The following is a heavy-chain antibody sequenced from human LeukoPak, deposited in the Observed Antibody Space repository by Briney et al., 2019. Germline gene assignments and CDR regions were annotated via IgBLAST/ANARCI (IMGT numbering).Heavy chain of an antibody. V-gene: IGHV3-30*18. CDR2: ISYDGSNK. CDR1: GFTFSSYG. Sequence: GGSLRLSCAASGFTFSSYGIHWVRQAPGKGLEWVAVISYDGSNKYYADSVKGRFTISRDNSKNTLYLQMNSLRAEDTAVYYCAKQREGISWSQDYWGQGTLVTVSS. J-gene: IGHJ4*02. CDR3: AKQREGISWSQDY. D-gene: IGHD6-13*01.